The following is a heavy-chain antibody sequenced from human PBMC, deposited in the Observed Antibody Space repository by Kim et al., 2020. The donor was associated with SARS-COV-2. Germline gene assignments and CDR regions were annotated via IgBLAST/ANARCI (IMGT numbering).Heavy chain of an antibody. Sequence: GGSLRLSCAASGFTFSSYAMHWVRQAPGKGLEWVAVISYDGSNKYYADSVKGRFTISRDNSKNTLYLQMNSLRAEDTAVYYCARDHATMVRGVYPLVYWGQGTLVTVSS. CDR3: ARDHATMVRGVYPLVY. J-gene: IGHJ4*02. CDR2: ISYDGSNK. CDR1: GFTFSSYA. V-gene: IGHV3-30*04. D-gene: IGHD3-10*01.